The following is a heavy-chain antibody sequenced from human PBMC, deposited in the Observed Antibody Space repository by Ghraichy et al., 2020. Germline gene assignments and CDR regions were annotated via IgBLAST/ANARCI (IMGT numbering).Heavy chain of an antibody. V-gene: IGHV4-34*01. D-gene: IGHD2-15*01. CDR2: INHSGSA. CDR1: GGSFSGYY. J-gene: IGHJ4*02. Sequence: SETLSLTCAVYGGSFSGYYWSWIRQSPGKGLEWIGEINHSGSANYNPSLKSRVTISVDTSKNQFSLKLSSVTAADTAMYYCARAVVVAATRGDYYFDYWGQGTLVAVSS. CDR3: ARAVVVAATRGDYYFDY.